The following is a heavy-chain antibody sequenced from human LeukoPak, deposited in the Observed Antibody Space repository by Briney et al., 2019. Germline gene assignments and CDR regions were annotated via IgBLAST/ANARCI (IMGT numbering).Heavy chain of an antibody. D-gene: IGHD1-7*01. CDR2: ISPNSGGT. V-gene: IGHV1-2*06. Sequence: ASVKVSCKASGYTFTGYYMHWVRQAPGQGLEWIGRISPNSGGTNYAQKFQGRVTMTRDTSISTAYMELSRLRSDDTAVYYCARRVAGTTFWFDPWGQGTLVTVSS. CDR3: ARRVAGTTFWFDP. CDR1: GYTFTGYY. J-gene: IGHJ5*02.